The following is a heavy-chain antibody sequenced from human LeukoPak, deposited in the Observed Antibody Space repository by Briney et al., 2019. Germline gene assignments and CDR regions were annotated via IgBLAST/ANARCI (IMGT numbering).Heavy chain of an antibody. CDR3: VRNGPFDY. J-gene: IGHJ4*02. CDR2: IDSGGDT. Sequence: PGGSLRLSCAASGFTVGNNYMNWVRQAPGKGLEWVSVIDSGGDTFYADAVKGRFIMSRDNSNNTLYLQMNSLRAEDTAVYYCVRNGPFDYWGQGTLVTVSS. CDR1: GFTVGNNY. V-gene: IGHV3-66*01. D-gene: IGHD2-8*01.